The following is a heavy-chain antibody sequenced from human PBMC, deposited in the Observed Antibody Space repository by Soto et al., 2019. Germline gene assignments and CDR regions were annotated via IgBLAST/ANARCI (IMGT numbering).Heavy chain of an antibody. CDR1: GFTFSSYS. CDR2: ISSSGTAI. V-gene: IGHV3-48*02. CDR3: ARVPGVARYYYYYGMDV. Sequence: GGSLRLSCAVSGFTFSSYSMNWVRQAPGKGLEWVSYISSSGTAIYSADTVKGQFTISRDNAKNSLYLQMNSLRDEDTAFYYCARVPGVARYYYYYGMDVWGQGTTVTVSS. D-gene: IGHD3-3*01. J-gene: IGHJ6*02.